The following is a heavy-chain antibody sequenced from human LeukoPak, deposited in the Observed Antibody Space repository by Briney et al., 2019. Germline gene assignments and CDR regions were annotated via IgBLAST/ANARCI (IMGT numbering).Heavy chain of an antibody. CDR2: ISSSSSYI. D-gene: IGHD3-16*02. CDR3: ARGDDYVWGSYRYGLADF. V-gene: IGHV3-21*01. Sequence: PGGSLRLSCAASGFTFSSYAMHWVRQAPGKGLEWVSSISSSSSYIYYADSVKGRFTISRDNAKNSLYLQMNSLRAEDTAVYYCARGDDYVWGSYRYGLADFWGQGTLVTVSS. J-gene: IGHJ4*02. CDR1: GFTFSSYA.